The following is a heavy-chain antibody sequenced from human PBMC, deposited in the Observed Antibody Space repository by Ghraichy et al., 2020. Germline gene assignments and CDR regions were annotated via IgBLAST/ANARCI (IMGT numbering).Heavy chain of an antibody. J-gene: IGHJ3*02. CDR3: AKGDSSGYYNDAFDI. CDR2: ISGGGGTT. V-gene: IGHV3-23*01. D-gene: IGHD3-22*01. Sequence: ETLRLSCAASGFTFSTYAMSWVRQAPGKGLEWVSTISGGGGTTYFADSVKGRFTISRDTSGNTLYLQMNSLRAEDTAVYYCAKGDSSGYYNDAFDIWGQGTMVTVSS. CDR1: GFTFSTYA.